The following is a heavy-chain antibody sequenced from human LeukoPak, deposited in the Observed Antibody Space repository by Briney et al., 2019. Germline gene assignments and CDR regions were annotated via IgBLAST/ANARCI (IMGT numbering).Heavy chain of an antibody. J-gene: IGHJ4*02. D-gene: IGHD3-22*01. CDR2: IYYSGST. CDR1: GGSISSGDYY. Sequence: PSETLSLTCTVSGGSISSGDYYWSWIRQPPGKGLEWIGYIYYSGSTYYNPSLKSRVTISVDTSKNQFSLKLSSVTAADTAVYYCARADYYDSTGLDYWGQGTLVTVSS. CDR3: ARADYYDSTGLDY. V-gene: IGHV4-30-4*02.